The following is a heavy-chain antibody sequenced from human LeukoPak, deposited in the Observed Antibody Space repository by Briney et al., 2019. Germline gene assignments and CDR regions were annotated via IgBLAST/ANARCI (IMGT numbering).Heavy chain of an antibody. J-gene: IGHJ4*02. CDR1: GGSISSGDNY. Sequence: SETLSLTCTVSGGSISSGDNYWSWIRQPPGKGLECIRFVYYSGSTYYNPSLKSPVSISVDTSKNQFSLKLSSVTAADTAVYYCARGGDYYSSSWHRADYWGQGTLVTVSS. D-gene: IGHD6-13*01. V-gene: IGHV4-30-4*08. CDR3: ARGGDYYSSSWHRADY. CDR2: VYYSGST.